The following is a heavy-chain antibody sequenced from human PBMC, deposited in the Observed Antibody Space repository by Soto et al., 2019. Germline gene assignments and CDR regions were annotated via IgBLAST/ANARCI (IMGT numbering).Heavy chain of an antibody. Sequence: WGSLRLSCAASGFTVSSNYISWVRQAPFKGLEWVSVIYSGGSTYYADSVKGRFTISRDNSKNTLYLQMNSLRAEDTAVYYCARGGPLYYYYGMDVWGQGTTVTV. J-gene: IGHJ6*02. V-gene: IGHV3-53*01. CDR3: ARGGPLYYYYGMDV. CDR1: GFTVSSNY. CDR2: IYSGGST.